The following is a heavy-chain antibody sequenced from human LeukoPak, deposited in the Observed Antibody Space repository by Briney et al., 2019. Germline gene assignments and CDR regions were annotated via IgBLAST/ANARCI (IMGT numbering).Heavy chain of an antibody. V-gene: IGHV3-33*08. D-gene: IGHD2-15*01. J-gene: IGHJ6*02. Sequence: PGRSLRLSCAASGFVLSAYAMSWVRQAPGKGLEWVAVIWYDGSNKYYADSVKGRFTISRDNSKNTLYLQMNSLRAEDTAVYYCARDGDITPTDVWGQGTTVTVSS. CDR1: GFVLSAYA. CDR2: IWYDGSNK. CDR3: ARDGDITPTDV.